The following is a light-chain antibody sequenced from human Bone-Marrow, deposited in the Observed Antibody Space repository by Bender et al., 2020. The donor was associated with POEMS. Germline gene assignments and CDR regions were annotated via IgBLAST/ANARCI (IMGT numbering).Light chain of an antibody. CDR1: NSDVGAYNY. CDR2: DVS. Sequence: QSALTQPRSVSGSPGQSVTISCTGSNSDVGAYNYVSWYQQHPGKAPKLMICDVSNRPSGVSNRFSGSKSGNTASLTISGLQAEDEADYYCSSYTSSSTLVFGGGTKLTVL. V-gene: IGLV2-14*03. J-gene: IGLJ2*01. CDR3: SSYTSSSTLV.